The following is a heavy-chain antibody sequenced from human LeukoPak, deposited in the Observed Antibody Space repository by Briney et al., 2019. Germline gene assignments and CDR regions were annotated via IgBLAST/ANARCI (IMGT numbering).Heavy chain of an antibody. CDR3: ARLPAGEGAFDI. Sequence: TSETLSLTCSVSGGSISSGDYYWSWIRQPPGKGLEWIGYIYYSGSTYYNPSLKSRVTISVNTSKNQFSLKLSSVTAADTAVYYCARLPAGEGAFDIWGQGTMVTVSS. V-gene: IGHV4-30-4*01. CDR1: GGSISSGDYY. D-gene: IGHD3-16*01. CDR2: IYYSGST. J-gene: IGHJ3*02.